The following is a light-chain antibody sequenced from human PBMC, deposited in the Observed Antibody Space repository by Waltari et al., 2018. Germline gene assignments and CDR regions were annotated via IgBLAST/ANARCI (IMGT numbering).Light chain of an antibody. CDR1: QGISSY. V-gene: IGKV1-9*01. CDR3: QQLNSYPPYS. Sequence: DIQLTQSPSFLSASVGDRVTITCRASQGISSYLAWYQQKPGKAPKLLIYAASILQSGVPSRFSGSGSGTEFTLTISILQPEDFATYYCQQLNSYPPYSFGQGTRLEIK. J-gene: IGKJ2*03. CDR2: AAS.